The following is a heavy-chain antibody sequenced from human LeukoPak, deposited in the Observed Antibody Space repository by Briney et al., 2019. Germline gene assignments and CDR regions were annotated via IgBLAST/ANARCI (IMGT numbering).Heavy chain of an antibody. CDR2: MNPNSLNT. V-gene: IGHV1-8*01. CDR1: GYTFSSFD. D-gene: IGHD2-2*01. Sequence: ASVKVSRKSSGYTFSSFDVIWVRQATGQGLEWIWWMNPNSLNTGYAQNFRGRVTMTGDTSISTAYMELSSLISEDTAVYYCARGIRNQPLSEYWGQGSLVTVSS. J-gene: IGHJ4*02. CDR3: ARGIRNQPLSEY.